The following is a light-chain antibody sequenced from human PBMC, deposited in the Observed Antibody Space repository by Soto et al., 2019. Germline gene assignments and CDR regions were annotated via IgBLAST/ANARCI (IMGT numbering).Light chain of an antibody. J-gene: IGLJ1*01. Sequence: QTVVTQPHSLSGSPGPSINISCTGTISDVGGYKYVSWYQQHPGKAPKLIIYEVSNRPTGVSNRFSGSKSGNTASLTISGLQAEDEADYYCSSYTSRSTQVYRTGTKVTVL. CDR3: SSYTSRSTQV. CDR1: ISDVGGYKY. V-gene: IGLV2-14*01. CDR2: EVS.